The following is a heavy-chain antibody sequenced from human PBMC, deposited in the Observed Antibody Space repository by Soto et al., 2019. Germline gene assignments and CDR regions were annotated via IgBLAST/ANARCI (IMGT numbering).Heavy chain of an antibody. V-gene: IGHV1-18*01. CDR2: ISAYNGNT. CDR3: ASGKLLWFGELLSDFDY. CDR1: GYTFTSYG. D-gene: IGHD3-10*01. Sequence: ASVKVSCKASGYTFTSYGISWVRQAPGQGLEWMGWISAYNGNTNYAQKLQGRVTMTTDTSTSTAYMELRSLRSDDTAVYYCASGKLLWFGELLSDFDYWGQGTLVTSPQ. J-gene: IGHJ4*02.